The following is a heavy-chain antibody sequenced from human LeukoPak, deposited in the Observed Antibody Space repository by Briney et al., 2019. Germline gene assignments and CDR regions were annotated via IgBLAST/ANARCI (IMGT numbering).Heavy chain of an antibody. J-gene: IGHJ4*02. Sequence: PGGSLRLSRAVSGITLSNYGMSWVRQAPGKGLEWVAGISDSGGSTNYADSVKGRFTISRDNPKNTLYLQMNSLRAEDTAVYYCARVIYDSSGYYPTRFDYWGQGTLVTVSS. CDR2: ISDSGGST. CDR3: ARVIYDSSGYYPTRFDY. D-gene: IGHD3-22*01. CDR1: GITLSNYG. V-gene: IGHV3-23*01.